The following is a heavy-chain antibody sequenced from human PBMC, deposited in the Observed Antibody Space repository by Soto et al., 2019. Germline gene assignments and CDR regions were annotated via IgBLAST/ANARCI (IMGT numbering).Heavy chain of an antibody. CDR2: IYYSGST. D-gene: IGHD2-2*01. J-gene: IGHJ4*02. Sequence: SETLSLTCTVSGGPISSGGYYWSWIRQHPGKGLEWIGYIYYSGSTYYNPSLKSRVTISVDTSKNQFSLKLSSVTAADTAVYYCARSQKVVPSEWGLDYWGQGTLVTVS. CDR1: GGPISSGGYY. V-gene: IGHV4-31*03. CDR3: ARSQKVVPSEWGLDY.